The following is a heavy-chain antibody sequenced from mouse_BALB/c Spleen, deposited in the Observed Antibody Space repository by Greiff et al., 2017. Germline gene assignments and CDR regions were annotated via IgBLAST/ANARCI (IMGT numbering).Heavy chain of an antibody. V-gene: IGHV1-9*01. CDR1: GYTFSSYW. CDR3: ARRNYYGSSYLAWFAY. Sequence: VQLQESGAELMKPGASVKISCKATGYTFSSYWIEWVKQRPGHGLEWIGEILPGSGSTNYNEKFKGKATFTADTSSNTAYMQLSSLTSEDSAVYYCARRNYYGSSYLAWFAYWGQGTLVTVSA. CDR2: ILPGSGST. J-gene: IGHJ3*01. D-gene: IGHD1-1*01.